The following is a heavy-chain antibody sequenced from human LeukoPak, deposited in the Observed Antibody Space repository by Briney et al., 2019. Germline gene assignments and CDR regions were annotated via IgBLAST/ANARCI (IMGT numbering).Heavy chain of an antibody. CDR3: AKSVGYSNYGVDY. CDR1: GFTFSSSS. D-gene: IGHD4-11*01. V-gene: IGHV3-23*01. Sequence: PGGSLRLSCAASGFTFSSSSVSWVRQAPGKGLEWVSGISASGSSTYYADSVKGRFTTSRDNSKNTLFLQMNSLRADDTAVYYCAKSVGYSNYGVDYWGQGTLVTVSS. CDR2: ISASGSST. J-gene: IGHJ4*02.